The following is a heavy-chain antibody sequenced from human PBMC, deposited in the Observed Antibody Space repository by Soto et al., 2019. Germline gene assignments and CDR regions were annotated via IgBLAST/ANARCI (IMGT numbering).Heavy chain of an antibody. CDR1: GFTFSSYG. CDR2: IWYDGSNK. CDR3: ARDNAYSNYVICGMDV. V-gene: IGHV3-33*01. Sequence: LRLSCAASGFTFSSYGMHWVRQAPGKGLEWVAVIWYDGSNKYYADPVKGRFTISRDNSKNTLYLQMNSLRAEDTAVYYCARDNAYSNYVICGMDVWGQGTTVTVSS. J-gene: IGHJ6*02. D-gene: IGHD4-4*01.